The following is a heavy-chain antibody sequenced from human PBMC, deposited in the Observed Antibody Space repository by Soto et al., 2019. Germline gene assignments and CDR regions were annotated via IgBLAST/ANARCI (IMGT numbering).Heavy chain of an antibody. CDR3: ARDGHDSVDLDY. V-gene: IGHV4-59*12. D-gene: IGHD3-3*01. J-gene: IGHJ4*02. CDR1: GGSISSYY. CDR2: IYYSGST. Sequence: SETLSLTCTVSGGSISSYYWSWIRQPPGKGLEWIGYIYYSGSTNYNPSLKSRVTISVDNAKNTLYLQMNSLRAEDTAVYYCARDGHDSVDLDYWGQGTLVTVSS.